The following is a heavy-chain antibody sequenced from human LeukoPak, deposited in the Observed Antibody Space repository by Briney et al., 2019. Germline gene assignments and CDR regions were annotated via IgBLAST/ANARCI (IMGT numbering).Heavy chain of an antibody. CDR3: AAEPLLLWFGESNDAFDI. CDR1: GYTFTGYY. D-gene: IGHD3-10*01. J-gene: IGHJ3*02. CDR2: INPNSGGT. V-gene: IGHV1-2*02. Sequence: ASVKVSCKASGYTFTGYYMHWVRQAPGQGLEWTGWINPNSGGTNYAQKFQGRVTMTRDTSISTAYMELSRLRSDDTAVYYCAAEPLLLWFGESNDAFDIWGQGTMVTVSS.